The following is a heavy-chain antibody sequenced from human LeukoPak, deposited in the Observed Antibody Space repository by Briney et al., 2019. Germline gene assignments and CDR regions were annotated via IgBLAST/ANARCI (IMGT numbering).Heavy chain of an antibody. Sequence: SVKVSCKASGGTFSSYAISWVRQAPGQGLEWMGGIIPIFGTANYAQKFQGRVTITADESTSTAYMELSSLRSEDTAVYYCAKPSIAARHYYYGMDVWGQGTTVTVSS. V-gene: IGHV1-69*13. J-gene: IGHJ6*02. CDR2: IIPIFGTA. CDR1: GGTFSSYA. CDR3: AKPSIAARHYYYGMDV. D-gene: IGHD6-6*01.